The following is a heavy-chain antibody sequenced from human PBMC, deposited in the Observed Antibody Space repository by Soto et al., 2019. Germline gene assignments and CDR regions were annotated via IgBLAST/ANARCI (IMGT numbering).Heavy chain of an antibody. Sequence: QVQLQQWGAGLLKPSETLSLTCAVYGGSFSGYYWSWIRQPPGKGLEWIGEINQSGSTNYNPSLKSRVTISVDTSKNQFSLKLSSVTAADTAVYYCARGLTGYRTAELDYWGQGTLVTVSS. CDR2: INQSGST. V-gene: IGHV4-34*01. D-gene: IGHD3-9*01. CDR1: GGSFSGYY. CDR3: ARGLTGYRTAELDY. J-gene: IGHJ4*02.